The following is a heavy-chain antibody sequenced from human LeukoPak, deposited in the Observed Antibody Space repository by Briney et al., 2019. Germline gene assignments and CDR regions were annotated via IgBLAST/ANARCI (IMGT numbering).Heavy chain of an antibody. CDR3: ARETSTGFDY. J-gene: IGHJ4*02. CDR2: INFDGSRT. CDR1: GFTFSNYW. D-gene: IGHD4-11*01. V-gene: IGHV3-74*03. Sequence: GGSLRLSCAASGFTFSNYWMHWVRQAPGKGLVWVSRINFDGSRTTYADSVKGRFTFSRDNAKNTLYLQMNSLRAEDTAVYCCARETSTGFDYWGQGTLVTVSS.